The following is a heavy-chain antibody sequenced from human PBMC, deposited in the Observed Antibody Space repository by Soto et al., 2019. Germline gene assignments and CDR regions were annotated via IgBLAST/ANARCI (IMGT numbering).Heavy chain of an antibody. CDR1: VGSISSGDYY. Sequence: PSETLSLTCTVSVGSISSGDYYWSWIRQPPGKGLEWIGYIYYSGSTYYNPSLKSRVTISVDTSKNQFSLKLSSVTAADTAVYYCAGWFGDLRLVDVWGQGTTVTVSS. V-gene: IGHV4-30-4*01. J-gene: IGHJ6*02. D-gene: IGHD3-10*01. CDR2: IYYSGST. CDR3: AGWFGDLRLVDV.